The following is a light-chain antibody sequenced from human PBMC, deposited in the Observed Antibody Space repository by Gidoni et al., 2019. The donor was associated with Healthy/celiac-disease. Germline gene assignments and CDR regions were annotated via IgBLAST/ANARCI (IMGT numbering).Light chain of an antibody. CDR3: QQYNNWPWT. CDR1: QSVSSN. V-gene: IGKV3-15*01. CDR2: GAS. J-gene: IGKJ1*01. Sequence: PATLSVSPGERATLSCRASQSVSSNLAWYQQKPGQAPRLLIYGASTRATGIPARFSGSGSGTEFTLTISSLQSEDFAVYYCQQYNNWPWTFGQGTKVEIK.